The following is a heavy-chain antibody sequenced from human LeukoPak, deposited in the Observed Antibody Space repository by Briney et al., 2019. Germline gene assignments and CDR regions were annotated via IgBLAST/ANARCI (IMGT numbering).Heavy chain of an antibody. CDR3: AREGTGMSPIAAAGF. J-gene: IGHJ4*02. D-gene: IGHD6-13*01. Sequence: ASVKVSCKASGYTFTSYYMHWVRPAPGQGLEWMGIINPSGGSTSYAQKFQGRVTMTRDTSTSTVYMELSGLRSEDTAVYYCAREGTGMSPIAAAGFWGQGTLVTVSS. CDR2: INPSGGST. V-gene: IGHV1-46*01. CDR1: GYTFTSYY.